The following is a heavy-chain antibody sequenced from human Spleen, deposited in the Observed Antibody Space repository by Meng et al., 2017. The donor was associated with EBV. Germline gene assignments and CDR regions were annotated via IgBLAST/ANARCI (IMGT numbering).Heavy chain of an antibody. J-gene: IGHJ4*02. CDR1: GFSFSAHW. D-gene: IGHD1-26*01. CDR3: SRDLMGPDDW. Sequence: EVQVVEPWGPLVQPGVSLRLSCATSGFSFSAHWMHWVRQVPGKGLQWVSRITPDGGRTDYADSVQGRFTISRDNAAKTLYLQMKSLRPEDTAVYYCSRDLMGPDDWWGQGTLVTVSS. CDR2: ITPDGGRT. V-gene: IGHV3-74*01.